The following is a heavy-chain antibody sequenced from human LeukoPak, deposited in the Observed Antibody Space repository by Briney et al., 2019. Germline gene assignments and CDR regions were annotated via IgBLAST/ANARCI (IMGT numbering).Heavy chain of an antibody. Sequence: GSLRLSCAASGFTFSSYWMHWVRQAPGKGLVWVSRIKSDGSSTTYADSVKGRFTISRDNSRNTLYLQMNSLRTEDTAMYYCARGGSSWDFAFDIWGQGTMVTVSS. CDR3: ARGGSSWDFAFDI. CDR2: IKSDGSST. V-gene: IGHV3-74*01. CDR1: GFTFSSYW. J-gene: IGHJ3*02. D-gene: IGHD6-13*01.